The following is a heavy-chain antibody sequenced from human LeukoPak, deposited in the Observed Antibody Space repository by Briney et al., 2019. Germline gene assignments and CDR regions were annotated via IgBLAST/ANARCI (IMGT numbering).Heavy chain of an antibody. CDR2: LNPRSGDT. J-gene: IGHJ4*02. V-gene: IGHV1-8*01. CDR3: ARDFRFSDY. Sequence: ASVKVSCKASGYTFTSYDINWVRQATGQGLEWMGYLNPRSGDTGDAQKFQGRVTMTWDTSISTAYMELSSLRSEDTAVYYCARDFRFSDYWGQGTLVTVSS. CDR1: GYTFTSYD.